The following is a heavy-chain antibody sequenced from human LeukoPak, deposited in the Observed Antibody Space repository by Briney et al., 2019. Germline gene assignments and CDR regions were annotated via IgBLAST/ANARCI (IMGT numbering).Heavy chain of an antibody. CDR2: IKQDGSEK. V-gene: IGHV3-7*01. CDR1: GFTFSSYW. CDR3: AREGGYSSSSGDYFDY. D-gene: IGHD6-6*01. Sequence: GGSLRLSCAASGFTFSSYWMSWVRQAPGKGLEWVANIKQDGSEKYYVDSVKGRFTISRDNAKNSLYLQMNSLRAEDTAVYYCAREGGYSSSSGDYFDYWGQGTLVTVSS. J-gene: IGHJ4*02.